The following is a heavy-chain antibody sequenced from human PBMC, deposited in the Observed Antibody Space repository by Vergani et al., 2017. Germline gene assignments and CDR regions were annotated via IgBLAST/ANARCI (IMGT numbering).Heavy chain of an antibody. Sequence: QVQLQESGPGLVKPSGTLSLTCAVSGGSISSSNWWSWVRQPPGKGLEWIGEIYHSGSTNYNPSLKSRVTISVDKSKNQFSLKLSSVTAADTAVYYCAKDYKTPYCSSTSCYGGLNWGQGTLVTVSS. CDR2: IYHSGST. J-gene: IGHJ4*02. CDR3: AKDYKTPYCSSTSCYGGLN. CDR1: GGSISSSNW. D-gene: IGHD2-2*01. V-gene: IGHV4-4*02.